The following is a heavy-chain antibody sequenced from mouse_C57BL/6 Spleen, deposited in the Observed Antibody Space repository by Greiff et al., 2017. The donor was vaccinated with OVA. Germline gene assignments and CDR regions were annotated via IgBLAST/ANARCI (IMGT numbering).Heavy chain of an antibody. CDR3: AGRVITTVTGRYYAMDY. V-gene: IGHV5-17*01. CDR1: GFTFSDYG. Sequence: EVMLVESGGGLVKPGGSLKLSCAASGFTFSDYGMHWVRQAPEKGLEWVAYISSGSSTIYYADTVKGRFTISRDNAKNTLFLQMTSLRSEDTAMYYCAGRVITTVTGRYYAMDYWGQGTSVTVSS. D-gene: IGHD1-1*01. CDR2: ISSGSSTI. J-gene: IGHJ4*01.